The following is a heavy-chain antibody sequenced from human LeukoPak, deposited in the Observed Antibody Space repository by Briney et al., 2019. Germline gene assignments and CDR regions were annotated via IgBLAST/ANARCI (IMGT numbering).Heavy chain of an antibody. CDR3: ARDAFEGVIVTPSAFDI. D-gene: IGHD3-16*02. CDR2: IKQDVSKK. V-gene: IGHV3-7*05. CDR1: GFTLSRQW. Sequence: GGSLSLSRALSGFTLSRQWVRWVRQAPGKGLEWVANIKQDVSKKNYVDSVKGPFTISRDNAKNTLYLQMNSLKAQDTALNYCARDAFEGVIVTPSAFDIWGQGTMVTVSS. J-gene: IGHJ3*02.